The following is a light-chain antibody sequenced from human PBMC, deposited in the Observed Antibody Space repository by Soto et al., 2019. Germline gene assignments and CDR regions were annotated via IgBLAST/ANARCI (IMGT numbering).Light chain of an antibody. Sequence: IVLTQSPATLSLSPGERATLSCRARQSVSSDLAWYQQKPGQAPRLLIYDASNRATGIPARFSGTGSGTEFTLTINSLQAEDSAVYYCQQYYNWPRTFGQGTRLEIK. J-gene: IGKJ5*01. CDR3: QQYYNWPRT. CDR1: QSVSSD. CDR2: DAS. V-gene: IGKV3-11*01.